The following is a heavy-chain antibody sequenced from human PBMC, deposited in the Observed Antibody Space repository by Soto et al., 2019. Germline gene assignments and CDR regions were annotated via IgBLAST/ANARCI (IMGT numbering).Heavy chain of an antibody. Sequence: PGGSPRLSCAASGFSFSDYYMSLVRQAPGKGLEWVSYIDFTSNSIYYADSVKGRFTISRDNAKNSLYLQMNSLRAEDTAVYYCARDIEPPGLFFDYWGQGTLVTVSS. V-gene: IGHV3-11*01. CDR1: GFSFSDYY. CDR3: ARDIEPPGLFFDY. J-gene: IGHJ4*02. D-gene: IGHD6-13*01. CDR2: IDFTSNSI.